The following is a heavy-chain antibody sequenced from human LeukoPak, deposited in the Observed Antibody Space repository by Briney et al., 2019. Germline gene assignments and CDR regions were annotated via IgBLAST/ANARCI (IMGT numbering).Heavy chain of an antibody. D-gene: IGHD3-10*01. CDR1: GGSVSSSSYY. J-gene: IGHJ4*02. Sequence: PSETLSLTCTVSGGSVSSSSYYWGWIRQPPGKGLEWIGSIYYSGRTNYNPSLQSRVSVSVDTSKNQFSLKLSSVTAADTAVYYCARSYYGSGSYAYYFDYWGQGTLVTVSS. V-gene: IGHV4-39*01. CDR3: ARSYYGSGSYAYYFDY. CDR2: IYYSGRT.